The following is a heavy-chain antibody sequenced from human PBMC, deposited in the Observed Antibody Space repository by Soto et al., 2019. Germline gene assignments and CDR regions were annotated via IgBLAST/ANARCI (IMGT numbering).Heavy chain of an antibody. V-gene: IGHV3-74*01. D-gene: IGHD3-22*01. Sequence: HPGGSLRLSCAASGFTFSTYWMHWVRQAPGKGLVWVSRINSDWSTTNYADSVKGRFTISRDNAKNTLFLQMDSLRAEDTAIYYCARGLKGYYGTDVWGQGTTVTVS. CDR2: INSDWSTT. CDR1: GFTFSTYW. CDR3: ARGLKGYYGTDV. J-gene: IGHJ6*02.